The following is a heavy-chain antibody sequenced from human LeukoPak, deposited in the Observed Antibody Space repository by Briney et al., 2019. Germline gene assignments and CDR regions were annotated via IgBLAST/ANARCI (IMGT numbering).Heavy chain of an antibody. Sequence: GGSLRLSCAASGFTFSGFGMHWVRQAPGKGLEWVAFIRYVGINKYYADSVKGRFTISRDNSNNTLYLQMNSLRAEDTALYYCARVVRYDSSGQNAFDIWGQGTMVTVSS. J-gene: IGHJ3*02. D-gene: IGHD3-22*01. CDR3: ARVVRYDSSGQNAFDI. V-gene: IGHV3-30*02. CDR2: IRYVGINK. CDR1: GFTFSGFG.